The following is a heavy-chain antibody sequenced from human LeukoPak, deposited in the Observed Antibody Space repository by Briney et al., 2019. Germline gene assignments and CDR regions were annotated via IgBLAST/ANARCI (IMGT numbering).Heavy chain of an antibody. CDR1: GFTFSSYS. V-gene: IGHV3-23*01. D-gene: IGHD1-26*01. CDR2: ISGSGGST. Sequence: PGGSLRLSCAASGFTFSSYSMNWVRQAPGKGLEWVSAISGSGGSTYYADSVKGRFTISRDNSKNTLYLQMNSLRAEDTAVYYCAEVGGRELRRGYFDYWGQGTLVTVSS. J-gene: IGHJ4*02. CDR3: AEVGGRELRRGYFDY.